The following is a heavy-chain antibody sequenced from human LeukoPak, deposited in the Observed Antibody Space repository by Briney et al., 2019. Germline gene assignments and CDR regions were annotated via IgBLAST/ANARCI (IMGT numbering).Heavy chain of an antibody. V-gene: IGHV4-59*08. CDR3: ARRRYDYVWGSYRYNYFDY. D-gene: IGHD3-16*02. J-gene: IGHJ4*02. CDR2: IYYSGST. CDR1: GGSLSSYY. Sequence: SETLSLTCTVSGGSLSSYYWSWIRQPPGKGLEWIGYIYYSGSTNYNPSLKSRVTKTVDTSKNQFSLELGSGNAAETHLYYPARRRYDYVWGSYRYNYFDYWGQGTLVTVSS.